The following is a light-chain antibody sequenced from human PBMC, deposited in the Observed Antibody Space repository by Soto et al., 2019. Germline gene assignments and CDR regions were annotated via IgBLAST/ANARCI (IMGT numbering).Light chain of an antibody. V-gene: IGKV1-5*03. CDR1: QSISNW. CDR2: KAS. CDR3: HQYNTYWT. J-gene: IGKJ1*01. Sequence: DIQMTQSPSTLSASVGDSVTITCRATQSISNWLAWYQQKPGRAPKLLIYKASSLESGVPSRFSGSGSGTDFTLTISSLQPDDFANYYGHQYNTYWTFGQGTMVEIK.